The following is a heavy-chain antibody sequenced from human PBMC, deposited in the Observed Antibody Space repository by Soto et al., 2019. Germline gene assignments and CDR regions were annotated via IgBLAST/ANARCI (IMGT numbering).Heavy chain of an antibody. J-gene: IGHJ4*02. CDR1: GGTFSSYA. Sequence: GASVKVSCKASGGTFSSYAISWVRQAPGQGLEWMGGIIPIFGTANYAQKFQGRVTITADESTSTAYMELSSLRSEDTAVYYCARDLGMATSDHYFDYWGQGTLVTVSS. CDR2: IIPIFGTA. V-gene: IGHV1-69*13. D-gene: IGHD5-12*01. CDR3: ARDLGMATSDHYFDY.